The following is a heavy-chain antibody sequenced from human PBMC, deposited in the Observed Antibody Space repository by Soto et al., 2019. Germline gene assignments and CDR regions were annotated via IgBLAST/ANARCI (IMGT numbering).Heavy chain of an antibody. V-gene: IGHV4-30-2*06. D-gene: IGHD2-2*01. CDR2: IGHLETT. CDR1: GVAMTYGGYS. J-gene: IGHJ4*02. Sequence: SETLSLTCSVSGVAMTYGGYSWSWIRQSPEKGLEWLGYIGHLETTYYNPSFKSRLSLSIDRTRNQFSLTLRSVTAAAAAVYYCASCVSTACYPPWGLQFFDLWGQGSLVTVSS. CDR3: ASCVSTACYPPWGLQFFDL.